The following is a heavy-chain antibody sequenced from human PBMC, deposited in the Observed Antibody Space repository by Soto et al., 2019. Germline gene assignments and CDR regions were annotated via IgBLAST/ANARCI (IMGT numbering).Heavy chain of an antibody. Sequence: QVQLVQSGAEVKKPGSSVKVSCQTSGGTFSSYAISWVRQAPGQGLEWMGGIIPIFGTANYAQKFQGRVTITADKSTSTAKMELSSLRSEETAVYYCARVPYYYDSSGSSFDYWGQGTLVTVSS. CDR1: GGTFSSYA. D-gene: IGHD3-22*01. J-gene: IGHJ4*02. V-gene: IGHV1-69*06. CDR2: IIPIFGTA. CDR3: ARVPYYYDSSGSSFDY.